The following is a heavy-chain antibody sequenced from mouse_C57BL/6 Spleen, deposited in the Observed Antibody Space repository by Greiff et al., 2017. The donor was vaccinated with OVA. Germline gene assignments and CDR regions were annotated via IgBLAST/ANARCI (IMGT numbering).Heavy chain of an antibody. V-gene: IGHV1-72*01. CDR1: GYTFTSYW. CDR3: ALYYYGSSYVFMDY. J-gene: IGHJ4*01. CDR2: IDPNSGGT. D-gene: IGHD1-1*01. Sequence: QVQLKESGAELVKPGASVKLSCKASGYTFTSYWMHWVKQRPGRGLEWIGRIDPNSGGTKYNEKFKSKATLTVDKPSSTAYMQLSSLTSEDSAVYYCALYYYGSSYVFMDYWGQGTSVTVSS.